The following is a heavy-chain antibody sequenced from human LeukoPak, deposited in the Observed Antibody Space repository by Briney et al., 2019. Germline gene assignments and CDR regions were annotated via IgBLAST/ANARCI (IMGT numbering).Heavy chain of an antibody. CDR2: IRSKACGGTT. CDR1: GFTFGDYA. Sequence: GGSLRLSCTASGFTFGDYAMSWVRQAPGKGLEWVGFIRSKACGGTTEYAASVKGRFTISRDDSKSIAYLQMNSLKTEDTAVYYCWVCYYDSSGYCDYWGQGTLVTVSS. D-gene: IGHD3-22*01. CDR3: WVCYYDSSGYCDY. V-gene: IGHV3-49*04. J-gene: IGHJ4*02.